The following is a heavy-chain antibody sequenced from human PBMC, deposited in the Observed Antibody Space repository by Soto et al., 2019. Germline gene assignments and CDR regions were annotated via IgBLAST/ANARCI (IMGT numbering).Heavy chain of an antibody. CDR1: GGSISSGGYY. CDR2: IYYSGST. D-gene: IGHD3-10*01. V-gene: IGHV4-31*03. CDR3: ASSPLGYYGSGSPSDP. Sequence: SETLSLTCTVSGGSISSGGYYWSWIRQHPGKGLEWIGYIYYSGSTYYNPSLKSRVTISVDTSKNQFSLKLSSVTAADTAVYYCASSPLGYYGSGSPSDPWGQGTLVTVSS. J-gene: IGHJ5*02.